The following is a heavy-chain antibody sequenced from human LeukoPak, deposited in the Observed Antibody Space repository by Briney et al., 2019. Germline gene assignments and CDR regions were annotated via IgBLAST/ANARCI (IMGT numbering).Heavy chain of an antibody. CDR2: ISSSGSTI. V-gene: IGHV3-48*04. Sequence: GGSLRLSCAASGFTFSTSAMNWVRQAPGKGLEWVSYISSSGSTIYYADSVKGRFTISRDNAKNSLYLQMNSLRAEDTAVYYCARALTYYYDSSGYYPYWGQGTLITVSS. D-gene: IGHD3-22*01. CDR3: ARALTYYYDSSGYYPY. CDR1: GFTFSTSA. J-gene: IGHJ4*02.